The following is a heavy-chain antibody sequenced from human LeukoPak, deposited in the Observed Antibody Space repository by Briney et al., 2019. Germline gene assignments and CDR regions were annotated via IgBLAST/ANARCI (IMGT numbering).Heavy chain of an antibody. CDR2: IYSGGNR. V-gene: IGHV3-66*01. Sequence: GGSLRLSCAASGFTVSSNYMSWVRQAPGKGLVWVSVIYSGGNRYYADSVKGRFSISRDNSKNTLYLQMNSLRAEDTAVYYCARFDWPFLTIDYWGQGTLVTVSS. CDR3: ARFDWPFLTIDY. J-gene: IGHJ4*02. CDR1: GFTVSSNY. D-gene: IGHD3-9*01.